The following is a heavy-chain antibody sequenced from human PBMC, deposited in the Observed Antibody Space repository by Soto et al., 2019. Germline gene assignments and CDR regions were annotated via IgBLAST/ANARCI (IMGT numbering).Heavy chain of an antibody. CDR3: ARATIIAAAGTTYYYYGMDV. CDR1: GGTSSSYA. V-gene: IGHV1-69*01. Sequence: QVQLVQSGAEVKKPGSSVKVSCKASGGTSSSYAISWVRQAPGQGLEWMGGIIPIFGTANYAQKSQGRVTITADESTSTAYMELCSLRSEDKAVYYCARATIIAAAGTTYYYYGMDVWGQGTTVTVSS. D-gene: IGHD6-13*01. CDR2: IIPIFGTA. J-gene: IGHJ6*02.